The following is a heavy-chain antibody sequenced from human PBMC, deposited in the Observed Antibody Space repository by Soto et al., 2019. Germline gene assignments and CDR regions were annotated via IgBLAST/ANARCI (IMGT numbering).Heavy chain of an antibody. CDR3: ARTSGYDADYYYYGMDV. J-gene: IGHJ6*02. CDR2: INPNSGGT. CDR1: GYTFTGYY. V-gene: IGHV1-2*04. D-gene: IGHD5-12*01. Sequence: ASVKVSCKASGYTFTGYYMHWVRQAPGQGLEWMGWINPNSGGTNYAQKFQGWVTMTRDTSISTAYMELSRLRSDDMAVYYCARTSGYDADYYYYGMDVWGQGTTVTVSS.